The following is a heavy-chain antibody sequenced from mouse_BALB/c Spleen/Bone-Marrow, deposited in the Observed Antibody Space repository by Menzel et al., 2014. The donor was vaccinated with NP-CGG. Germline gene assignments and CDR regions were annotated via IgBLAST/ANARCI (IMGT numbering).Heavy chain of an antibody. CDR2: ISTYSGNT. D-gene: IGHD2-4*01. CDR3: ARGIYYDSSWFAY. V-gene: IGHV1-67*01. CDR1: GYTFTDYA. J-gene: IGHJ3*01. Sequence: LEESGPELVRPGVSVKISCKGSGYTFTDYAMHWVKQSHAKSLEWIGVISTYSGNTNYNQKFNGKATMTVDKSSSTAYMEHARLTSEDSAIYYCARGIYYDSSWFAYWGQGTLVTVSA.